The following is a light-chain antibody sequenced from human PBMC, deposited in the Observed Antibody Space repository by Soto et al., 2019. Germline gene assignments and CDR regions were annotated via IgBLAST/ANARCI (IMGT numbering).Light chain of an antibody. V-gene: IGKV1-5*03. Sequence: DIPMTQSPSTLSASVGDRVTITCRASQTISRWLAWDKQKPGKPPKVLIYKASHLESGVPPRFSGSGSGTEFTRTLRNRQPDDFATYYCQQYISYSPYTFGQGTRVEIK. CDR2: KAS. CDR1: QTISRW. J-gene: IGKJ2*01. CDR3: QQYISYSPYT.